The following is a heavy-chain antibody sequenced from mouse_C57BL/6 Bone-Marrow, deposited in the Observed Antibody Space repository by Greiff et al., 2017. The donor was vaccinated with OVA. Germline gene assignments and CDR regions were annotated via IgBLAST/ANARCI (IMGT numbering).Heavy chain of an antibody. CDR1: GYTFTSYG. D-gene: IGHD1-1*01. CDR3: ARCYYGAMDY. J-gene: IGHJ4*01. V-gene: IGHV1-81*01. CDR2: IYPRSGNT. Sequence: QVQLQQSGAELARPGASVKLSCKASGYTFTSYGISWVKQRTGQGLEWIGEIYPRSGNTYYNEKFKGKATLTADKSSITAYIELRSLTSEDSAVYFCARCYYGAMDYWGQGTSVTVSS.